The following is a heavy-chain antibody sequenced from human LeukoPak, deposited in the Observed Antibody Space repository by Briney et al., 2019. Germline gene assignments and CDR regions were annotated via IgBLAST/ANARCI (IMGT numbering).Heavy chain of an antibody. Sequence: PGGSLRLSCAASGFTLSSYAMSWVRQAPGKGLEWVSAISGSGGSTYYADSVKGRFTISRDNSKNTLYLQMNSLRAEDTAVYYCAKASGYYYGSGSYPPLDYWGQGTLVTVSS. J-gene: IGHJ4*02. CDR1: GFTLSSYA. V-gene: IGHV3-23*01. D-gene: IGHD3-10*01. CDR2: ISGSGGST. CDR3: AKASGYYYGSGSYPPLDY.